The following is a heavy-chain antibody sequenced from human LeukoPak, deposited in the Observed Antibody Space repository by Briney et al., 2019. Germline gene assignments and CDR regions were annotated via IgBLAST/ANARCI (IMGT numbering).Heavy chain of an antibody. D-gene: IGHD6-13*01. CDR3: ARDVSSWLDS. CDR1: GGSISSRNYN. Sequence: SETLSLTCTVSGGSISSRNYNWSWIRQPAGKGLEWIGRIYTSGSTNYNPSLKSRVTISEDTSKNQFSLKLSSVTAADTAVYYCARDVSSWLDSWGQGTLVTVSS. J-gene: IGHJ4*02. CDR2: IYTSGST. V-gene: IGHV4-61*02.